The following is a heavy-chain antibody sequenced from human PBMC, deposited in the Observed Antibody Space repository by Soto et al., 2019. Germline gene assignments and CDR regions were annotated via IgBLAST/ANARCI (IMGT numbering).Heavy chain of an antibody. J-gene: IGHJ6*02. CDR3: AKDLGAAAGYSYYHNGMDV. V-gene: IGHV3-74*01. D-gene: IGHD6-13*01. CDR1: GFTFSSYW. CDR2: INSDGSST. Sequence: GGSLRLSCAASGFTFSSYWMHWVRQAPGKGLVWVSRINSDGSSTSYADSVKGRFTISRDNAKNTLHLQMNSLRAEDTAVYYCAKDLGAAAGYSYYHNGMDVWGQGTTVTVSS.